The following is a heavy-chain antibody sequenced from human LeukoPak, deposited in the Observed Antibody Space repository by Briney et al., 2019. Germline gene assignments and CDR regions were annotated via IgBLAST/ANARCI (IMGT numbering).Heavy chain of an antibody. D-gene: IGHD3-10*01. V-gene: IGHV5-51*01. CDR1: GYIFTTYW. J-gene: IGHJ5*02. Sequence: GESLKISCQASGYIFTTYWIGWVCQMPGKGLEWIGFIYPSDSDTKYNPSFEGQVTISTDKSINTAYLQWNNLKASDTAIYYCARQAVRGAPNFFDPWGQGTLVTVSS. CDR3: ARQAVRGAPNFFDP. CDR2: IYPSDSDT.